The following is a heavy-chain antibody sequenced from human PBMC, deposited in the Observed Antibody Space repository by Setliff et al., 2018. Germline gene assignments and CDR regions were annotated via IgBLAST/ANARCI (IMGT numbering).Heavy chain of an antibody. CDR2: IYYTGDP. D-gene: IGHD3-10*01. Sequence: SETLSLTCTVPGGSLRGNAIFWGWIRQPPGKGLEWIGSIYYTGDPYYNPSLKSRVTMSVDTSRNQLSLKLTSVTAADTAVYYCARHVGSRSRGYNYYYYYMDVWGKGTTVTVYS. CDR3: ARHVGSRSRGYNYYYYYMDV. J-gene: IGHJ6*03. CDR1: GGSLRGNAIF. V-gene: IGHV4-39*01.